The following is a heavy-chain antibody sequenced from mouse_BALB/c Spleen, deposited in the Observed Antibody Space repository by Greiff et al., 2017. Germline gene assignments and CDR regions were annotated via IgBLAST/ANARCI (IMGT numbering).Heavy chain of an antibody. Sequence: GQLQQSGTVLARPGASVKMSCKASGYTFTSYWMHWVNQRPGQGLEWIGAISPGNSDTSYNQKFKGKAKLTAVTSTSTAYMELSSLTNEDSAVYYCTNDYLFAYWGQGTLVTVSA. D-gene: IGHD2-4*01. V-gene: IGHV1-5*01. CDR1: GYTFTSYW. J-gene: IGHJ3*01. CDR3: TNDYLFAY. CDR2: ISPGNSDT.